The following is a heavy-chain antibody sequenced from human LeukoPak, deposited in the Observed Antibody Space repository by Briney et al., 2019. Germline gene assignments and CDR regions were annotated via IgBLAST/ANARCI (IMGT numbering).Heavy chain of an antibody. J-gene: IGHJ6*03. Sequence: SETLSLTCTVSGYSISSGYYWGWIRQPPGKGLEWIGSIYHSGSTNYNPSLKSRVTISVDTSKNQFSLKLSSVTAADTAVYYCARDRLGDYGDSIDYYYYYMDVWGKGTTVTVSS. V-gene: IGHV4-38-2*02. CDR2: IYHSGST. CDR1: GYSISSGYY. D-gene: IGHD4-17*01. CDR3: ARDRLGDYGDSIDYYYYYMDV.